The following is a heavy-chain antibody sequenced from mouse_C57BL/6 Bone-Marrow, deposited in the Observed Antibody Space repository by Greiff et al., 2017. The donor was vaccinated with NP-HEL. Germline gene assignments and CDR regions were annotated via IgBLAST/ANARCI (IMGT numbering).Heavy chain of an antibody. Sequence: QVQLQQSGAELARPGASVKLSCKASGYTFTSSGISWVKQRTGQGLEWIGEIYPRSGNTYYNEKFKGKATLTADKSSSTAYMELRSLTSEDSAVYFCARRSYGSSPYFDYWGQGTTLTVSS. J-gene: IGHJ2*01. V-gene: IGHV1-81*01. CDR3: ARRSYGSSPYFDY. CDR2: IYPRSGNT. D-gene: IGHD1-1*01. CDR1: GYTFTSSG.